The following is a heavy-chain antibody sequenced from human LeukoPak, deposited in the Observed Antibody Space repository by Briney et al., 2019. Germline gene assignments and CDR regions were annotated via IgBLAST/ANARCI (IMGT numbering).Heavy chain of an antibody. CDR2: IYTSGST. CDR1: GVSISSYY. CDR3: ARRRDGYQYCFDY. J-gene: IGHJ4*02. Sequence: SETLSLTCTVSGVSISSYYWSWLRQPPGKGLEWIGYIYTSGSTNYNPSLKSRVTISVDTSKNQFSLKLSSVTAADTAVYYCARRRDGYQYCFDYWGQGTLITVSS. D-gene: IGHD5-24*01. V-gene: IGHV4-4*09.